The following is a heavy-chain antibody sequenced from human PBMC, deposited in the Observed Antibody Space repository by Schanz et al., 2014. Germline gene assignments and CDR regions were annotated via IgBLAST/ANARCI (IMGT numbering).Heavy chain of an antibody. CDR1: GGSISSESFY. CDR2: IYYSGST. D-gene: IGHD4-17*01. CDR3: ARGGGRDYGDFVVDY. V-gene: IGHV4-31*03. Sequence: QVHLQESGPGLVKPSETLSVTCTVSGGSISSESFYWGWIRQHPGKGLEWIGYIYYSGSTYSNPSLKSRVTISVDTSKNQFSLKLSSVTAADTAVYYCARGGGRDYGDFVVDYWGQGTLVTVSS. J-gene: IGHJ4*02.